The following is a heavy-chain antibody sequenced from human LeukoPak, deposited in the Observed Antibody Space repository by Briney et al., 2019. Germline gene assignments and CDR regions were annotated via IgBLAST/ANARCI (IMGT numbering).Heavy chain of an antibody. CDR2: VSYSGVT. J-gene: IGHJ4*02. Sequence: SETLSLTCTVSSGSINIDRHYWGWIRQPPGKGLEWIGSVSYSGVTYYNPSLQSRVTISVDTSKNQFSLKLSSATAADTAVYYCARHPEADDLDYWGQGTLVTVSS. CDR1: SGSINIDRHY. CDR3: ARHPEADDLDY. V-gene: IGHV4-39*01. D-gene: IGHD1-14*01.